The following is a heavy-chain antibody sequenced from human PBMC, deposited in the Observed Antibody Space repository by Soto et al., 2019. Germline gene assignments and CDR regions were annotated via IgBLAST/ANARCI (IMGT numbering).Heavy chain of an antibody. CDR1: GITFSSYA. V-gene: IGHV3-23*01. D-gene: IGHD6-13*01. CDR2: ISGSGGST. CDR3: AKDFASSSWYWFDP. J-gene: IGHJ5*02. Sequence: GGSLRLSCAASGITFSSYAMSWVRQAPGKGLEWVSAISGSGGSTYYADSVKGRFTISRDNSKNTLYLQMNSLRAEDTAVYYCAKDFASSSWYWFDPWGQGTLLTVSS.